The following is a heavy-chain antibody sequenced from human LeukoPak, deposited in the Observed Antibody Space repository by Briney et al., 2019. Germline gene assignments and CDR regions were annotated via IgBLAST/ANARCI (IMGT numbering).Heavy chain of an antibody. CDR1: GGSFSGYY. D-gene: IGHD6-13*01. CDR3: ASVWGYSSSWYYFDY. Sequence: KTSETLSLTCAVYGGSFSGYYWSWIRQPPGKGLEWIGEINHSGSTNYNPSLKSRVTISVDTSKNQFSLKLSSVTAADTAVYYCASVWGYSSSWYYFDYWGQGTLVTVSS. J-gene: IGHJ4*02. CDR2: INHSGST. V-gene: IGHV4-34*01.